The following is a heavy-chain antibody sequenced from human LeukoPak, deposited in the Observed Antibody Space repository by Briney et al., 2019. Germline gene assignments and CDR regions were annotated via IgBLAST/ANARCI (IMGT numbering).Heavy chain of an antibody. CDR1: GFTFTTYG. CDR2: IGGSGIRT. D-gene: IGHD2-2*03. V-gene: IGHV3-23*01. CDR3: AKDSHWILFDD. Sequence: GGTLTLSCSASGFTFTTYGMNWVRQAPGKGLEWVSGIGGSGIRTYYADSVKGRFTIYRDNSKNTLYLQMNSLKDEDTAVYYCAKDSHWILFDDWGQGTLVTVSS. J-gene: IGHJ4*02.